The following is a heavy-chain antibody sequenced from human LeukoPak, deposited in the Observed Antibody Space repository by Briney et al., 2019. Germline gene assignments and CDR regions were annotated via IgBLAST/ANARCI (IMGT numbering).Heavy chain of an antibody. D-gene: IGHD6-19*01. J-gene: IGHJ5*02. CDR1: GGSISSSSYY. CDR2: IYYSGST. Sequence: SETLSLTCTVSGGSISSSSYYWGWLRLPPGKGLEWIGSIYYSGSTYYNPSLKSRVTISVDTSKNQFSLKLSSVTAADTAVYYCARVLFMFRNGLAVAGTGDWFDPWGQGTLVTVSS. V-gene: IGHV4-39*07. CDR3: ARVLFMFRNGLAVAGTGDWFDP.